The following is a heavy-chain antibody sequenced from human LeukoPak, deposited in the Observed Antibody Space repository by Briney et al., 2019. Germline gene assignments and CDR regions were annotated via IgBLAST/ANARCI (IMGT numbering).Heavy chain of an antibody. Sequence: SETLSLTCTVSGGSIISSNYYWAWIRQPPGKGLEWIGSIYYSGSTSYNPSLKSRVTISVDTSKNQFSLKLSSVTAADTAVYYCASQTYYYDSSGPNWFDPWGQGTLVTVSS. D-gene: IGHD3-22*01. J-gene: IGHJ5*02. V-gene: IGHV4-39*01. CDR3: ASQTYYYDSSGPNWFDP. CDR2: IYYSGST. CDR1: GGSIISSNYY.